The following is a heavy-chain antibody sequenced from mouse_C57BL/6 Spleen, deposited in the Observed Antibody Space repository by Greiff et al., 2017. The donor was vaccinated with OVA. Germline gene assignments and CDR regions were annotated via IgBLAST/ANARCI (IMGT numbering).Heavy chain of an antibody. CDR1: GYSFTGYY. V-gene: IGHV1-42*01. Sequence: EVQLQQSGPELVKPGASVKISCKASGYSFTGYYMNWVKQSPEKSLEWIGEINPSTGGTTYNQKFKAKATLTVDKSSSTAYMQLKSLTSEDSAVYYCARGDYYGSSYDYAMDYWGQGTSVTVSS. D-gene: IGHD1-1*01. CDR3: ARGDYYGSSYDYAMDY. J-gene: IGHJ4*01. CDR2: INPSTGGT.